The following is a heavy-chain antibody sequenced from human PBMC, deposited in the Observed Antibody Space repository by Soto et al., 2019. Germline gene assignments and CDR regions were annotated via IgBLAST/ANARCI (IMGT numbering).Heavy chain of an antibody. CDR3: ARWEQPLFDY. Sequence: QVQLVESGGGVVQPGRSLRLSCAASGFTVSAYTMHWVRQAPGKGLEWVAVISSDGDNKYYTDSVKGRFTISRDTSTNPVYLQMNSLRAEDTAVYYCARWEQPLFDYWGQGALVTVS. CDR1: GFTVSAYT. J-gene: IGHJ4*02. D-gene: IGHD1-26*01. V-gene: IGHV3-30-3*01. CDR2: ISSDGDNK.